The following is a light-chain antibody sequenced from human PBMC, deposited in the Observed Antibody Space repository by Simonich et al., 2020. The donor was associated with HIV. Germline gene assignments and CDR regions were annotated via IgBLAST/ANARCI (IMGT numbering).Light chain of an antibody. Sequence: DIQMTQFPSSLSASVGDRVTITCRASQSIRSYLNWYQQKPGKALKLLIYAAYSSRSGVPSRFIGSGSGTDFTLTISSLQPEDFATYYCQQSYSTPFTFGPGTKVDIK. J-gene: IGKJ3*01. CDR2: AAY. V-gene: IGKV1-39*01. CDR3: QQSYSTPFT. CDR1: QSIRSY.